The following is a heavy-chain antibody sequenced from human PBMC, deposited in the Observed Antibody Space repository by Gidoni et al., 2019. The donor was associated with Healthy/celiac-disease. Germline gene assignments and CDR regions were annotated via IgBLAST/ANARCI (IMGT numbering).Heavy chain of an antibody. V-gene: IGHV4-34*01. Sequence: QVQLQQWGAGLLKPSATLSLTCAVYGGSFSGYYGSWIRQPPGKGLEWIGEINHSGSTNYNPSLKSRVTISVDTSKNQFSLELSSVTAADTAVYYCARGRSQFYYYYYYGMDVWGQGTTVTVSS. J-gene: IGHJ6*02. CDR3: ARGRSQFYYYYYYGMDV. CDR2: INHSGST. D-gene: IGHD6-19*01. CDR1: GGSFSGYY.